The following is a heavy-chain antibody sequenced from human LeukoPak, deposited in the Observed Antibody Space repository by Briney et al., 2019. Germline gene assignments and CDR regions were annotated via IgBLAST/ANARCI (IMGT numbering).Heavy chain of an antibody. CDR3: VRHSSGWYDDY. Sequence: SETLSLTCTVSGGSISSSSYYWGWIRQPPGKGLEWIGSIYYSGSTYYNPSLKSRVTISVDTSKNQFSLKLSSVTAADTAVYYCVRHSSGWYDDYWGQGTLVTVSS. CDR1: GGSISSSSYY. D-gene: IGHD6-19*01. V-gene: IGHV4-39*01. J-gene: IGHJ4*02. CDR2: IYYSGST.